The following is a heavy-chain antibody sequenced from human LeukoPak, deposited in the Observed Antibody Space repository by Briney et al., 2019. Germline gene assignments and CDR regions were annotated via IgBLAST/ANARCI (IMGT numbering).Heavy chain of an antibody. CDR1: GGSIGSGGYF. CDR3: ATYCSHTSCHTGGGFQH. D-gene: IGHD2-2*02. V-gene: IGHV4-61*02. CDR2: IYTSGGT. Sequence: SQTLSLTCTVSGGSIGSGGYFWSWIRQPAGKGLEWIGRIYTSGGTNYNPSLNSRVTVSIDTSTNQFSLRLTSVTAADTAVYYCATYCSHTSCHTGGGFQHWGQGTLVTVSS. J-gene: IGHJ1*01.